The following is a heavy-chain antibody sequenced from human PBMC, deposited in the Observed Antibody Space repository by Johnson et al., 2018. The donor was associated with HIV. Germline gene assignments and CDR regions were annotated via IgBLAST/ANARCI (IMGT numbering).Heavy chain of an antibody. CDR2: ISYDGINK. D-gene: IGHD7-27*01. J-gene: IGHJ3*02. CDR3: TTAPSNWGNAFDI. V-gene: IGHV3-30*04. Sequence: QVQLVESGGGVVQPGRSLRLSCAASKFTFSSYAMHWVRQAPGKGLEWVAIISYDGINKYYADSVKGRFTISRDNAKNSLYLQMNSLRAEDTAVYYCTTAPSNWGNAFDIWGQGTMVTVSS. CDR1: KFTFSSYA.